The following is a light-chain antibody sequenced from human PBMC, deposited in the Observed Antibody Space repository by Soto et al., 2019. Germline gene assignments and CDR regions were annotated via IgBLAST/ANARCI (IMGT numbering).Light chain of an antibody. CDR1: QSVGSF. CDR3: QHRSNWLGT. V-gene: IGKV3-11*01. Sequence: EIVLTQSPATLSLSPGERDTLSCRASQSVGSFLAWYQQKSGQTPRLLIYDASNRAPGIPARFGGSGSGTDFTHTISSLEPEDFAVYYCQHRSNWLGTFGPGTKVDIK. CDR2: DAS. J-gene: IGKJ3*01.